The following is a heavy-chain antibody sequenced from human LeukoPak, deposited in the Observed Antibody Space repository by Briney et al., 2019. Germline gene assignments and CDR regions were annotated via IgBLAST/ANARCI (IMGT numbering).Heavy chain of an antibody. CDR1: GGSNSSGGYS. Sequence: PSETLSLTCTVSGGSNSSGGYSWTWIRPPPGKGLQWIGCLYYSGSTYYSPSLMSRLTISLDTSKNQFSLKLSSVTAADTAVYYCARDRDSNGQIDYWGQGTLVTVSS. V-gene: IGHV4-31*03. CDR2: LYYSGST. CDR3: ARDRDSNGQIDY. D-gene: IGHD3-22*01. J-gene: IGHJ4*02.